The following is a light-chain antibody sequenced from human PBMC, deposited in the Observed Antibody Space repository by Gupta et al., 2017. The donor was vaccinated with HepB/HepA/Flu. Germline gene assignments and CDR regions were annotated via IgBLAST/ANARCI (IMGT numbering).Light chain of an antibody. V-gene: IGLV8-61*01. Sequence: QTVVTQEPPFSVSPGGTVTLACGLSSGSVSTSYYPSWYQQTPGQAPRTLIYSTNTRSSGVPDRFSGSILGNKAALTITGAQADDESDYYCVLYMGSGTWVFGGGTKLTVL. CDR2: STN. J-gene: IGLJ3*02. CDR1: SGSVSTSYY. CDR3: VLYMGSGTWV.